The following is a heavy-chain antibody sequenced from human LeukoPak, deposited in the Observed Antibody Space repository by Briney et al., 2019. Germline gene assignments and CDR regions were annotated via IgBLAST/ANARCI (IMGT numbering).Heavy chain of an antibody. CDR3: AKDAHGDYRFSYYFDY. J-gene: IGHJ4*02. V-gene: IGHV3-7*01. D-gene: IGHD4-17*01. CDR2: IKQDGSEK. CDR1: GFTFSSYW. Sequence: GGSLRLSCAASGFTFSSYWMSWVRQAPGKGLEWVANIKQDGSEKYYVDSVKGRFTISRDNAKNSLYLQMNSLRAEDTAVYYCAKDAHGDYRFSYYFDYWGQGTLVTVSS.